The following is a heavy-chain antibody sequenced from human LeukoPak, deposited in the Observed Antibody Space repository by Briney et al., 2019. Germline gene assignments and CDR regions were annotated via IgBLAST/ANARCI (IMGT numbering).Heavy chain of an antibody. CDR1: GFTFSSYG. J-gene: IGHJ4*02. V-gene: IGHV3-33*01. CDR2: IWYDGNNK. CDR3: ARDGEGYSGSYFDY. Sequence: GGSLRLSCAASGFTFSSYGMHWVRQAPGKGLEWVAVIWYDGNNKYYADSVKGRFTISRDNSKNTLYLQMNSLRAEDTAVYYCARDGEGYSGSYFDYWGQGTLVTVSS. D-gene: IGHD1-26*01.